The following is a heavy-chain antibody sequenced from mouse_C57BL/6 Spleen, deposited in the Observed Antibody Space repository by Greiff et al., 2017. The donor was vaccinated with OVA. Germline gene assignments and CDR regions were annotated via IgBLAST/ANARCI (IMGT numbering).Heavy chain of an antibody. J-gene: IGHJ4*01. V-gene: IGHV1-39*01. CDR1: GYSFTDYN. CDR3: ARSMGTAHPTRYYAMDY. Sequence: EVQLVESGPELVKPGASVKISCKASGYSFTDYNMNWVKQSNGKSLEWIGVINPNYGTTSYNQKFKGKATLTVDQSSSTAYMQLNSLTSEDSAVYYCARSMGTAHPTRYYAMDYWGQGTSVTVSS. D-gene: IGHD3-2*02. CDR2: INPNYGTT.